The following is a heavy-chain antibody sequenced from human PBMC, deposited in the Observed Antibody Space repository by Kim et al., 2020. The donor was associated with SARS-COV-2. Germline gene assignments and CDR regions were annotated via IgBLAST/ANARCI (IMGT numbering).Heavy chain of an antibody. CDR3: VGGDLRSFDY. D-gene: IGHD4-17*01. J-gene: IGHJ4*02. V-gene: IGHV1-69*01. CDR2: KA. Sequence: KANYDKKFQGRVTITADESRSTAYMELSSLTSEDTAVYYCVGGDLRSFDYWGQGTLVTVSS.